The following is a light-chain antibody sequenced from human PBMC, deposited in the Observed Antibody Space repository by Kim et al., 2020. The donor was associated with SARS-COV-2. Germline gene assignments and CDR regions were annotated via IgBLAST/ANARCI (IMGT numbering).Light chain of an antibody. CDR2: EVT. CDR3: CSRARSRM. V-gene: IGLV2-23*02. J-gene: IGLJ3*02. Sequence: QSALTQPASVSGSLGQSITISSTGTSSDVGTYNLVSYYQHHPGKAPKVMIYEVTKRPSGVSNRFSGSKSGKTASLTVSGLQSEYEADSYCCSRARSRMFGGGTQLTVL. CDR1: SSDVGTYNL.